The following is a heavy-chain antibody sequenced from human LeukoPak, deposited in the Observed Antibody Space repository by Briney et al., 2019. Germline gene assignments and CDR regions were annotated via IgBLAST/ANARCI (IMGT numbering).Heavy chain of an antibody. CDR2: INSDGSST. CDR1: GFTFSSYW. J-gene: IGHJ3*02. CDR3: ARVSLYYYDSSGYQDAFDI. V-gene: IGHV3-74*01. D-gene: IGHD3-22*01. Sequence: GGSLRLSCAASGFTFSSYWMHWVRQAPGKGLVWVSRINSDGSSTSYADSVKGRFTISRDNAKNTLYLQMNSLRAEDTAVYYCARVSLYYYDSSGYQDAFDIWGQGTMVTVSS.